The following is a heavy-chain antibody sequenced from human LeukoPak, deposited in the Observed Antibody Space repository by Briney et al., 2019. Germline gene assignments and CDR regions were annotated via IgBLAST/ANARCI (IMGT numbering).Heavy chain of an antibody. J-gene: IGHJ5*02. CDR3: ARRRDGYNQVRFDP. CDR2: IYYSGST. V-gene: IGHV4-39*01. CDR1: Y. Sequence: YWGWIRQPPGKGLEWIGSIYYSGSTYYNPSLKSRVTISVDTSKNQFSLKLSSVTAADTAVYYCARRRDGYNQVRFDPWGQGTLVTVSS. D-gene: IGHD5-24*01.